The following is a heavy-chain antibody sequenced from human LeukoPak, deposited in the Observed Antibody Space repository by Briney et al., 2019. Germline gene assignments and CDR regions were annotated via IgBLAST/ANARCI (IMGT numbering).Heavy chain of an antibody. J-gene: IGHJ4*02. Sequence: PGGSLRLSCAASGFTFSSYAMSWVRQAPGKGLEWVSAISGSGGSTYYADSVKGRFTTSRDNSKNTLYLQMDSLRAEDTAVYYCAKLTEAVAGPFAYWGQGTLVTVSS. CDR1: GFTFSSYA. V-gene: IGHV3-23*01. CDR2: ISGSGGST. D-gene: IGHD6-19*01. CDR3: AKLTEAVAGPFAY.